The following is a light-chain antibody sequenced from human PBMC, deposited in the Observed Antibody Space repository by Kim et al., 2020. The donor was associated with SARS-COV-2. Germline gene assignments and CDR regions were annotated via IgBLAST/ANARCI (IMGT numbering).Light chain of an antibody. J-gene: IGKJ5*01. CDR1: QSISSW. V-gene: IGKV1-5*01. CDR2: DAS. Sequence: ASVGDRVTIACRASQSISSWLAWYQQKPGKAPKLLIYDASSLESGVPSRFSGSGSGTEFTLTISSLQPDDFATYYCQQYNSYSITFGQGTRLEIK. CDR3: QQYNSYSIT.